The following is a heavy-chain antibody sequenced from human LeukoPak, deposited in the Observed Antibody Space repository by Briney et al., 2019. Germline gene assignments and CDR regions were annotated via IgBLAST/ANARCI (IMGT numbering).Heavy chain of an antibody. V-gene: IGHV4-34*01. CDR3: VLVDYYYYCMDV. CDR2: INHSGST. J-gene: IGHJ6*03. Sequence: SETLSLTCAVYGGSFSGYYWSWIRQPPGKGLEWIGEINHSGSTNYNPSLKSRVTISVDTSKNQFSLKLSSVTAADTAVYYCVLVDYYYYCMDVWDKGTTVTISS. CDR1: GGSFSGYY.